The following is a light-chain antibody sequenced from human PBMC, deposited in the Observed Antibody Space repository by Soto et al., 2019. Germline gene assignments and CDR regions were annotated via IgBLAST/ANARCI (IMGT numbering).Light chain of an antibody. CDR2: DAS. V-gene: IGKV3-20*01. CDR3: QQYGSSPLT. CDR1: QSVSY. J-gene: IGKJ4*01. Sequence: EIGVTQSPGTLSLSPADRATLSCRASQSVSYLGWYQQKPGQAPRLLIYDASSRATGIPDRFSGSGSGTDFTLTISRLEPEDFAVYYCQQYGSSPLTFGGGTKVEIK.